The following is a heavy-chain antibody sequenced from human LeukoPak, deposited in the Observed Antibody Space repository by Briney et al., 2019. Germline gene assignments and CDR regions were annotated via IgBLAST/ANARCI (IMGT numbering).Heavy chain of an antibody. J-gene: IGHJ4*02. Sequence: GGSLRLSCAASGFTFSSYSMNWLRQAPGKGLEWVSYISSVTSTIYYADSVKGRFTISRDNAKNSLYLQMNSLRAEDTAVYYCAEGYSYGQGLWGQGTLVTVSS. CDR1: GFTFSSYS. CDR3: AEGYSYGQGL. CDR2: ISSVTSTI. V-gene: IGHV3-48*04. D-gene: IGHD5-18*01.